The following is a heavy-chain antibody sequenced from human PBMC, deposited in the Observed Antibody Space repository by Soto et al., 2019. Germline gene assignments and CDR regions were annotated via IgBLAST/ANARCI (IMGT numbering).Heavy chain of an antibody. CDR3: ARGGKLWWLPGA. CDR2: MNPNSGNT. J-gene: IGHJ4*02. CDR1: GYTFTSYD. V-gene: IGHV1-8*01. Sequence: QVQLVQSGAEVKKPGASVKVSCKASGYTFTSYDINWVRQATGQGLEWMGWMNPNSGNTGYAQKLQGRXXMXRXXSISTAYRELSSLRSEDTAVYYCARGGKLWWLPGAWGQGTLVTVSS. D-gene: IGHD5-12*01.